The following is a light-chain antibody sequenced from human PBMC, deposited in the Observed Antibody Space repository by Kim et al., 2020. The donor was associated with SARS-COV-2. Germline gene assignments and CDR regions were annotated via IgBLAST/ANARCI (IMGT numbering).Light chain of an antibody. Sequence: SYELTQPPSVFVSPGQTASITCSGDKLGDKYACWYQQKPGQSPVLVIYQDSKRPSGIPERFSGSNSGNTATLTISGTQAMDEADYYCQAWDSSTHVFGTG. V-gene: IGLV3-1*01. CDR1: KLGDKY. CDR2: QDS. J-gene: IGLJ1*01. CDR3: QAWDSSTHV.